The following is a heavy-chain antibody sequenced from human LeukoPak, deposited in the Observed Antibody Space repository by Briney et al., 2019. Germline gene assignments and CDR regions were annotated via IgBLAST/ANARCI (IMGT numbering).Heavy chain of an antibody. CDR3: ARGSDIVVVVAAISDYYFVY. J-gene: IGHJ4*02. CDR1: GFTFSSYE. D-gene: IGHD2-15*01. Sequence: GGSLRLSCAASGFTFSSYEMNWVRQAPGKGLEWVSYISSSGSTIYYADSVKGRFTISRDNARNSLYLQMNSLRAEDTAVYYCARGSDIVVVVAAISDYYFVYWGQGTLVTVSS. CDR2: ISSSGSTI. V-gene: IGHV3-48*03.